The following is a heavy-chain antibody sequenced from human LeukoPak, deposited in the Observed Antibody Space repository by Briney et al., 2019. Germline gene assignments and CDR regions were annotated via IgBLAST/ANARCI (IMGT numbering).Heavy chain of an antibody. D-gene: IGHD3-10*01. Sequence: ASVKVSCKASGYTFTSYDINWVRQATGQGLEWMGWMNPNSGNTGYAQKFQGRVTMTRNTSISTAYMELSSLRSEDTAVYYCARRDYYGSGSYPYYYHNYMDVWGKGTTLTISS. V-gene: IGHV1-8*01. J-gene: IGHJ6*03. CDR3: ARRDYYGSGSYPYYYHNYMDV. CDR1: GYTFTSYD. CDR2: MNPNSGNT.